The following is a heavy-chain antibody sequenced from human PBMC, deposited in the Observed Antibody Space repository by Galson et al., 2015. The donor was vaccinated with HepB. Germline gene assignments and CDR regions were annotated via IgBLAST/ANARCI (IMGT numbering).Heavy chain of an antibody. J-gene: IGHJ5*02. V-gene: IGHV7-4-1*02. Sequence: SVKVSCKASGCTFTDYAINWVRQAPGQGLEWMGWISTRTGNPTYAQGFIGRFVFSLDTSVSTAYLQISSLKTEDTAVYYCARSLSSAWYDWSDPWGQGTQVTVSS. CDR2: ISTRTGNP. CDR3: ARSLSSAWYDWSDP. CDR1: GCTFTDYA. D-gene: IGHD3-22*01.